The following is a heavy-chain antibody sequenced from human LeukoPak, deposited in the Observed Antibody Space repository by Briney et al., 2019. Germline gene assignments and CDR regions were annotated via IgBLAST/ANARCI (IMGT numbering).Heavy chain of an antibody. Sequence: GESLKSSCKGSGYSFMTYWIGWVRQMPGKGLEWMGMVYPSDSDTRYSPSFQGQVTISVDESISTAYLQWSSLKASDTATYYCARIGSRSYWGVDSWGQGTLVTVSS. J-gene: IGHJ4*02. D-gene: IGHD1-26*01. CDR2: VYPSDSDT. CDR1: GYSFMTYW. CDR3: ARIGSRSYWGVDS. V-gene: IGHV5-51*01.